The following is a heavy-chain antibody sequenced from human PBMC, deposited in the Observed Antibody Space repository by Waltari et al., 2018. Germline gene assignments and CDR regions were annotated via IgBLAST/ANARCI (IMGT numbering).Heavy chain of an antibody. D-gene: IGHD3-16*01. J-gene: IGHJ4*02. Sequence: QVQLQESGPGLVKPSETLSLTCTVSGGSISSHYWSWIRQPPGKGLEWIGYIYYSGITNYNPSLKSRVTISVDTAKNQFSLKLGSVTAADTAVYYCARGGGADYWGQGTLVTVSS. CDR1: GGSISSHY. CDR2: IYYSGIT. CDR3: ARGGGADY. V-gene: IGHV4-59*11.